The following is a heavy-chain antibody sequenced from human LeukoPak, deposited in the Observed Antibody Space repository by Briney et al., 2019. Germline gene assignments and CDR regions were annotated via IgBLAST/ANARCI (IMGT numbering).Heavy chain of an antibody. CDR1: GGSISSYY. J-gene: IGHJ4*02. CDR2: LHTSGST. CDR3: ARDVFSVAGSPHFDY. V-gene: IGHV4-4*07. D-gene: IGHD6-19*01. Sequence: SETLSLTCTVSGGSISSYYWSWIRQPAGEGLGWIGRLHTSGSTHYNPSLKSRVTISVDTSKNQFSLKLSSVTAADTAVYYCARDVFSVAGSPHFDYWGQGTLVTVSS.